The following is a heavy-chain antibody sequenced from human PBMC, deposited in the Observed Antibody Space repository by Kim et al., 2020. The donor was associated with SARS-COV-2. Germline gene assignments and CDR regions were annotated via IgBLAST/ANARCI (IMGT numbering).Heavy chain of an antibody. CDR1: GASITSSSHF. D-gene: IGHD4-17*01. V-gene: IGHV4-39*01. CDR2: IFHTGSV. J-gene: IGHJ4*02. Sequence: SETLSLTCTVSGASITSSSHFWGWIRQPPGKGLEWIGSIFHTGSVSFNPSFKSRATIFVDMSKNQVSLELNSVTAADTAVYYCARRTVFPLAYFDYWGQGALITVSS. CDR3: ARRTVFPLAYFDY.